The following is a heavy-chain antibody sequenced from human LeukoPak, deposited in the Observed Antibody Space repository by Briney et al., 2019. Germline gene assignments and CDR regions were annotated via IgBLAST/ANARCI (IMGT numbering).Heavy chain of an antibody. J-gene: IGHJ6*02. CDR1: GYTFTSYG. D-gene: IGHD6-6*01. V-gene: IGHV1-18*01. Sequence: ASVKVSCKASGYTFTSYGISWVRQAPGQGLEWMGRISAYNGNTNYAQKLQGRVTMTTDTSTSTAYMELRSLRSDDTAVYYCARMQLARHYYYGMDVWGQGTTVTVSS. CDR3: ARMQLARHYYYGMDV. CDR2: ISAYNGNT.